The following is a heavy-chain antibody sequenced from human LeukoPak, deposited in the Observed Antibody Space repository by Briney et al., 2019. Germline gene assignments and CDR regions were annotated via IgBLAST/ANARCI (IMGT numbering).Heavy chain of an antibody. Sequence: GGSLRLSCAASGFTFSSYSMNWVRQAPGKGLEGVSSISSSSSYIYYADSVKGRFTISRDNAKNSLYLQMNSLRAEDTAVYYCARDLRTYSSGYDHWGQGTLVTVSS. J-gene: IGHJ4*02. CDR1: GFTFSSYS. D-gene: IGHD6-19*01. CDR3: ARDLRTYSSGYDH. CDR2: ISSSSSYI. V-gene: IGHV3-21*01.